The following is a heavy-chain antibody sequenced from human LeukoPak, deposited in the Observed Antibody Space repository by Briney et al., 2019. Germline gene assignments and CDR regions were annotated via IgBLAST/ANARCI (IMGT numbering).Heavy chain of an antibody. CDR3: ARDLAGAFDY. CDR1: GFTVSSNY. CDR2: IYSGGST. D-gene: IGHD1-26*01. V-gene: IGHV3-53*01. J-gene: IGHJ4*02. Sequence: PGGSVRLSCAASGFTVSSNYMSWVRQAPGKGLEWVSAIYSGGSTYYADSVKGRFTISRDNSKNTLYLQMNSLRAEDTAVYYCARDLAGAFDYWGQGTLVTVSS.